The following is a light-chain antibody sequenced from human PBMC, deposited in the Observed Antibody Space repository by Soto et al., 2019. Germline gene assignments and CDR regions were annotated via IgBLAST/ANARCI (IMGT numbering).Light chain of an antibody. CDR3: QSYDSSLSGSYA. V-gene: IGLV1-40*01. CDR2: ANN. J-gene: IGLJ1*01. Sequence: QPVLTQPPSVSGAPGQTVTISCTGTRSNIGARVDVHWYQHLPGLAPKLLIYANNIRPSGVPDRFSGSKSGSSASLAISGLQSEDEGDYYCQSYDSSLSGSYAFGTGTKLTVL. CDR1: RSNIGARVD.